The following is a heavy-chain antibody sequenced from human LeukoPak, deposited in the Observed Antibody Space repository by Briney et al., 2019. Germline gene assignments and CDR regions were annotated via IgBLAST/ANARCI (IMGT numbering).Heavy chain of an antibody. J-gene: IGHJ6*02. Sequence: GDSLRLSCAASGFTFSSYGMHWVRQAPGKGLEWVAVISYDGSNKYYADSVKGRFTISRDNSKNTLYLQMNSLRAEDTAVYYCAKATRRYYYYGMDVWGQGTTVTVSS. V-gene: IGHV3-30*18. CDR3: AKATRRYYYYGMDV. CDR1: GFTFSSYG. D-gene: IGHD6-25*01. CDR2: ISYDGSNK.